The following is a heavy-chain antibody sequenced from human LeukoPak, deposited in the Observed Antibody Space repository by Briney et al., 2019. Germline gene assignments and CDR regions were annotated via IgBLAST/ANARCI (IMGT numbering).Heavy chain of an antibody. Sequence: GGSLRLSCAASGFTFDDYAMHWVRQAPGKGLEWVSGISWNSGSIGYADSVKGRFTISSDNAKNSLYLQMNSLRAEDMALYYCAKSGTGPLDYWGQGTLVTVSS. J-gene: IGHJ4*02. D-gene: IGHD3-10*01. V-gene: IGHV3-9*03. CDR1: GFTFDDYA. CDR2: ISWNSGSI. CDR3: AKSGTGPLDY.